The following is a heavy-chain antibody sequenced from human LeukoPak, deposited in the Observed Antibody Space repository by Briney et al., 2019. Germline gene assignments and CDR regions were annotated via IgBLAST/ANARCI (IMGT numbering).Heavy chain of an antibody. CDR1: GLTVSSSY. CDR2: ISGSGGST. D-gene: IGHD1-20*01. V-gene: IGHV3-23*01. CDR3: AKSPFLTDPYYFDF. Sequence: GGSLRLSCAASGLTVSSSYMSWVRQAPGKGLEWVSVISGSGGSTYYADSVKGRFTISRDNSKNTLYLQMNSLRAEDTAVFYCAKSPFLTDPYYFDFWGQGTLVTVSS. J-gene: IGHJ4*02.